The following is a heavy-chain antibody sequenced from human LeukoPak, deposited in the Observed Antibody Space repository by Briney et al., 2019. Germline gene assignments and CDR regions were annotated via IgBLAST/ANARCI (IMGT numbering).Heavy chain of an antibody. CDR3: ARLNGRFLEWLLYRYVYDFDY. Sequence: SETLSLTCTVSGGSISSSSYYWGWIRQPPGKGLEWIGSIYYSGSTYYNPSLKSRVTISVDTSKNQFSLKLSSVTAADTAVYYCARLNGRFLEWLLYRYVYDFDYWGQGTLVTVSS. V-gene: IGHV4-39*01. J-gene: IGHJ4*02. CDR2: IYYSGST. D-gene: IGHD3-3*01. CDR1: GGSISSSSYY.